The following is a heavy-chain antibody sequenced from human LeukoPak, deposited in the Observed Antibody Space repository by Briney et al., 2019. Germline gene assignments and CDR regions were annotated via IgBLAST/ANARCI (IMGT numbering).Heavy chain of an antibody. D-gene: IGHD3-16*01. J-gene: IGHJ4*02. CDR2: IYHSGGA. CDR3: ARVTPGGSHALDY. CDR1: GDSISRDGYY. Sequence: SETLSLTCTVSGDSISRDGYYWSWIRQPPGKGLEWIGYIYHSGGAYSNPSLKSRGTVSVDKSKNQFSLSLNSVTAADTAVYYCARVTPGGSHALDYWGQGTLVIVSS. V-gene: IGHV4-30-2*01.